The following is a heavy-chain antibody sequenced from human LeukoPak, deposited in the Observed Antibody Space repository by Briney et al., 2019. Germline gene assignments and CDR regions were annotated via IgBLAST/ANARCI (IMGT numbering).Heavy chain of an antibody. J-gene: IGHJ4*02. CDR3: ARLYSGSYPDY. V-gene: IGHV3-7*01. CDR2: IKQDGSEK. D-gene: IGHD1-26*01. CDR1: GFTFSNYW. Sequence: PGGSLRLSCAASGFTFSNYWMSWVRQAPGKGLEWVANIKQDGSEKYYADSVKGRFTISTDNAKNSLYLQMNSLRAEDTAVYYCARLYSGSYPDYWGQGTLVTVSS.